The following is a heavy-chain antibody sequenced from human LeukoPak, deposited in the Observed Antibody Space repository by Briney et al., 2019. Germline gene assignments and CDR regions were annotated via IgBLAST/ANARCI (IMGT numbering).Heavy chain of an antibody. D-gene: IGHD3-22*01. CDR3: TKDSNYDSSGYYFNYFDY. V-gene: IGHV3-23*01. Sequence: RTGGSLRLSCAASGFTFSSYAMSWVRQAPGKGLEWVSAISGSGGSTYYADSVKGRFTISRDNSKNTLYLQMNSLRAEDTAVYYCTKDSNYDSSGYYFNYFDYWGQGTLVTVSS. J-gene: IGHJ4*02. CDR2: ISGSGGST. CDR1: GFTFSSYA.